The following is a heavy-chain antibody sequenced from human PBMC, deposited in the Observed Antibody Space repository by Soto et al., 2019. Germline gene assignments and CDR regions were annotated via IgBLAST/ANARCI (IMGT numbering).Heavy chain of an antibody. CDR2: INHSGST. Sequence: QVQLQQWGAGLLKPSETLSLTCAVYGGSFSGYYWSWIRQPPGNGLEWIGEINHSGSTNYNPSLKSRVTISVDTSKNQFSLKLSSVTAADTAVYYCARGHVAVVAATAVNFDYWGQGTLVTVSS. CDR1: GGSFSGYY. J-gene: IGHJ4*02. D-gene: IGHD2-15*01. CDR3: ARGHVAVVAATAVNFDY. V-gene: IGHV4-34*01.